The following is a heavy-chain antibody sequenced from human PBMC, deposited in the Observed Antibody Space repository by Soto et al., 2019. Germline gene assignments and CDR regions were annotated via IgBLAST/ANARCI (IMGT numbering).Heavy chain of an antibody. CDR1: GFTFSSCA. CDR2: ISYDGSNK. D-gene: IGHD3-3*01. Sequence: GGSLRLSCAASGFTFSSCAMHWVRQAPGKGLEWVAVISYDGSNKYYADSVKGRFTVSRDNSKNTLYLQVNSLRAEDTAVYYCARDKTDLRFLEWSYYFDYWGQGT. J-gene: IGHJ4*02. CDR3: ARDKTDLRFLEWSYYFDY. V-gene: IGHV3-30-3*01.